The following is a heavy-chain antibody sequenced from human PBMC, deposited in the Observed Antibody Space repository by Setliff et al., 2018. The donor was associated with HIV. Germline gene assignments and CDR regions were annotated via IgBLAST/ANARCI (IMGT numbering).Heavy chain of an antibody. V-gene: IGHV1-3*01. CDR3: ARLSRWGTMTTLDF. Sequence: ASVKVSCKASGYTFTSYAMNWVRQAPGQRPEWMARINAGNGNREYSPKFQGRVTITADTSASTMYMELSSLRSEDTAVYYCARLSRWGTMTTLDFWGQGTLVTVSS. J-gene: IGHJ4*02. CDR1: GYTFTSYA. D-gene: IGHD4-4*01. CDR2: INAGNGNR.